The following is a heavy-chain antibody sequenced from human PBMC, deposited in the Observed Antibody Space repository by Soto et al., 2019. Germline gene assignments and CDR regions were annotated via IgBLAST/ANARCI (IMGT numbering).Heavy chain of an antibody. CDR1: GYTFTIYG. J-gene: IGHJ4*02. D-gene: IGHD2-15*01. CDR2: ISAYNGNT. Sequence: ASVNVSCKASGYTFTIYGISWVLQAPGQGLEWMGWISAYNGNTNYAQKLQGRVTMTTDTSTSTAYMELRSLRSDDTAVYYCAIGDCSGGSCSSGLYYWGQATLVTVSS. CDR3: AIGDCSGGSCSSGLYY. V-gene: IGHV1-18*01.